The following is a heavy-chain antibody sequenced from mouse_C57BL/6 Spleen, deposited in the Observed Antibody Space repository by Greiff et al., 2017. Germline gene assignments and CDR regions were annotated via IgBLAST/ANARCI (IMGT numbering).Heavy chain of an antibody. J-gene: IGHJ4*01. V-gene: IGHV2-6-1*01. CDR2: IWSDGST. Sequence: VQRVESGPGLVAPSQRLSITCTVSGFSLTSYGVHWVRQPPGKGLEWLVVIWSDGSTTYNSALKSRLSISKDNSKSQVFLKMNSLQTDDTAMYYCARQNWDAYYAMDYWGQGTSVTVSS. D-gene: IGHD4-1*01. CDR1: GFSLTSYG. CDR3: ARQNWDAYYAMDY.